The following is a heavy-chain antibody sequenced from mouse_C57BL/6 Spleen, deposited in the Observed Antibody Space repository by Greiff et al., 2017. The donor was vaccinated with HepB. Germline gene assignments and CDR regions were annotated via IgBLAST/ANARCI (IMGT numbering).Heavy chain of an antibody. CDR3: AMLTGA. CDR1: GYTFTSYR. CDR2: IDPSDSDT. V-gene: IGHV1-52*01. D-gene: IGHD4-1*01. J-gene: IGHJ3*01. Sequence: QVQLQQSGPELVRPGSSVKLSCKASGYTFTSYRMHWVKQRPIQGLEWIGKIDPSDSDTHYNQKFKDKATLTVDQSSSTAYMQLSRLSSEGSAGYYCAMLTGAWGQGTLVTVSA.